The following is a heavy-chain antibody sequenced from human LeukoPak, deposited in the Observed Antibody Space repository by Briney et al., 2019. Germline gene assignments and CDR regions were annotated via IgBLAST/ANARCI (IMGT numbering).Heavy chain of an antibody. J-gene: IGHJ3*02. V-gene: IGHV4-39*07. CDR1: GGSISSSSYY. Sequence: SETLSLTCAVSGGSISSSSYYWGWIRQPPGKELQWIGSIYYSGSTYYNPSLKSRVTISIDTSKNQFSLRLSSVTAADTAVYYCAGAPGFLDWSDAFDIWGQGTMVTVSS. D-gene: IGHD3/OR15-3a*01. CDR3: AGAPGFLDWSDAFDI. CDR2: IYYSGST.